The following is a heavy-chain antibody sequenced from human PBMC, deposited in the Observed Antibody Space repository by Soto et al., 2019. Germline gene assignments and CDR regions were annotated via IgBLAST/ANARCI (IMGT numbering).Heavy chain of an antibody. CDR3: TTASANYYGSGSYYY. V-gene: IGHV3-15*01. D-gene: IGHD3-10*01. J-gene: IGHJ4*02. CDR2: IKSKTDGGTT. Sequence: GGSLRLSCAASGFTFSNAWMSWVRQAPGKGLEWVGRIKSKTDGGTTDYAAPVKGRFTISRDDSKNTLYLQMNSLKTEDTAVYYCTTASANYYGSGSYYYWGQGTLVTVSS. CDR1: GFTFSNAW.